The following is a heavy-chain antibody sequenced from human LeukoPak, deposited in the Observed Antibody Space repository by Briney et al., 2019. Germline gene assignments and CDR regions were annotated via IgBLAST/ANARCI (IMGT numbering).Heavy chain of an antibody. J-gene: IGHJ4*02. V-gene: IGHV4-59*01. D-gene: IGHD3-22*01. CDR1: GGSISSYY. CDR3: ARDVTYYDSSGYPMPLCYLDY. Sequence: SETLSLTCTVSGGSISSYYWSWLRQPPPRGLEWIGYIYYSGSTNYKPSLKSRVTISVNTSNNQFSLKLSSVTAAVTAVYYCARDVTYYDSSGYPMPLCYLDYWGQGTLVTVSS. CDR2: IYYSGST.